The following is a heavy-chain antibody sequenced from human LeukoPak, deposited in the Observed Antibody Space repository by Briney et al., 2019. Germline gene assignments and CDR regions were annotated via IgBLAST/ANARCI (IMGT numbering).Heavy chain of an antibody. V-gene: IGHV3-11*03. CDR2: ITSSSTTYT. Sequence: GGSLRLSCAASGFISSDYYMSWIRQAPGKGLEWISYITSSSTTYTNYAGSVKGRFTISRDNAKNSLYLQMNSLRSDDTAVYYCARHGSGSPFDYWGQGTLVTVSS. J-gene: IGHJ4*02. D-gene: IGHD5-12*01. CDR3: ARHGSGSPFDY. CDR1: GFISSDYY.